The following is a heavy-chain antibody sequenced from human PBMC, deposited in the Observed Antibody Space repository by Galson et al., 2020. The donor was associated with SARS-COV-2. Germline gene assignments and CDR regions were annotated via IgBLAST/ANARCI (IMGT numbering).Heavy chain of an antibody. CDR2: ISWNGATT. CDR3: AKDRWRYCGSDCAWGPEY. CDR1: GFTFKDHT. V-gene: IGHV3-43*01. D-gene: IGHD2-21*02. Sequence: GESLKISCAASGFTFKDHTMHWVRQAPGKGLEWVSLISWNGATTDYIDSVKGRFTISRDNTKDTLYLQMNSLTTEDTAWYFCAKDRWRYCGSDCAWGPEYGGQGTLVTVSS. J-gene: IGHJ4*02.